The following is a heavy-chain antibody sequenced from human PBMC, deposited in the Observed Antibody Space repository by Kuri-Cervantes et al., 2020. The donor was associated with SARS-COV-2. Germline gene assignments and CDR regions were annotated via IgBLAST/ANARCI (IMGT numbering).Heavy chain of an antibody. Sequence: GGSLRLSCAASGFTFSSYAMSWVRQAPGKGLEWVSAISGSGGSTYYADSVKGRFTISRDNSKNTLYLQMNSLRAEDTAVYYCARAPRGVRYFDYWGQGTLVTVSS. CDR1: GFTFSSYA. J-gene: IGHJ4*02. CDR2: ISGSGGST. V-gene: IGHV3-23*01. D-gene: IGHD1-1*01. CDR3: ARAPRGVRYFDY.